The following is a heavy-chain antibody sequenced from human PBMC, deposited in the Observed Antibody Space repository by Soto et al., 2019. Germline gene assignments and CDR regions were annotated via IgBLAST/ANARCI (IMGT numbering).Heavy chain of an antibody. V-gene: IGHV3-15*01. J-gene: IGHJ6*02. CDR1: GFTFSNAW. CDR2: IKSKTDGGTT. Sequence: EVQLVESGGGLVKPGGSLRLSCAASGFTFSNAWMSWVRQAPGKGLEWVGRIKSKTDGGTTDYAAPVKGRFAISRDDSKNTLYLQMNSLKTEDTAVYYCTTDPAYPNYYYYGMDVWGQGTTVTVSS. CDR3: TTDPAYPNYYYYGMDV.